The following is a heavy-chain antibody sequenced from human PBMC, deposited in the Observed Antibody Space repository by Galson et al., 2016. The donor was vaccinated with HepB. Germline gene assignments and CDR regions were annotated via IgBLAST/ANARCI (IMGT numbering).Heavy chain of an antibody. J-gene: IGHJ4*02. V-gene: IGHV3-30*14. Sequence: SLRLSCAASGFTFSSYAMHWVRQAPGKGLEWVAFISYDGSNKYYADSVKGRFTISRDNSKNTLFLQMNSLRAEDTAMYYCGRGPIVGVTGDFWGQGTLVTVSS. CDR2: ISYDGSNK. D-gene: IGHD1-26*01. CDR3: GRGPIVGVTGDF. CDR1: GFTFSSYA.